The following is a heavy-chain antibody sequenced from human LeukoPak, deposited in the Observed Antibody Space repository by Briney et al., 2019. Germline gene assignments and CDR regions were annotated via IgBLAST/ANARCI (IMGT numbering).Heavy chain of an antibody. CDR2: IWYDASNK. J-gene: IGHJ3*02. CDR3: ARAGEGFDT. D-gene: IGHD3-10*01. CDR1: GFTFSNYG. V-gene: IGHV3-33*01. Sequence: GRFLRLSCAASGFTFSNYGMHWVRQAPGKGLERVAVIWYDASNKYYGDSVKGRFTISRDNSKNTLYMQMSSLRAEDTAIYYCARAGEGFDTWGQGTKVTVSS.